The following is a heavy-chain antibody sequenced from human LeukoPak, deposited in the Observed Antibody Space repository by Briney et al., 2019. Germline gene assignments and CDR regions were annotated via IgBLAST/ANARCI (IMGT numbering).Heavy chain of an antibody. Sequence: GGSLRLSCAASGFTFSSYGMHWVRQAPGKGLEWVAFIRSDGSNKYYADSVKGRFTISRDNAKNSLYLQMNSLRAEDTAVYYCARSGRGYDDAFDIWGQGTMVTVSS. D-gene: IGHD5-12*01. V-gene: IGHV3-30*02. CDR1: GFTFSSYG. CDR2: IRSDGSNK. J-gene: IGHJ3*02. CDR3: ARSGRGYDDAFDI.